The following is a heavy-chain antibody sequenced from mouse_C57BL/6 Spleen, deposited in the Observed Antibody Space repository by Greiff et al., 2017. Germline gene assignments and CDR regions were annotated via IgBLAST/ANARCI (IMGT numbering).Heavy chain of an antibody. CDR3: ARWGNYYGSSYWYFDV. CDR2: ISYSGST. Sequence: EVQLQESGPGLAKPSQTLSLTCSVTGYSITSDYWNWIRKFPGNKLEYMGYISYSGSTYNNPSLKSRISITRDTSKNQYSLQLNSVTTEDTATYYCARWGNYYGSSYWYFDVWGTGTTVTVSS. D-gene: IGHD1-1*01. CDR1: GYSITSDY. V-gene: IGHV3-8*01. J-gene: IGHJ1*03.